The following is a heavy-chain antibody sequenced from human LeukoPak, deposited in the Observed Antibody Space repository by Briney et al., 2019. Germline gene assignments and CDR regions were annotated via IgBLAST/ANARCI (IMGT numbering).Heavy chain of an antibody. CDR2: IGGSGSSI. CDR1: GFTFKNYA. D-gene: IGHD3-9*01. CDR3: TRFRIEDPTTQLRYRDWLLSDY. Sequence: GGSLRLSCAASGFTFKNYAMSWVRQAPGMGLEWVSTIGGSGSSIYYADSVKGRFTISRDNSKNTMYLQLNSLRPEYTALYYCTRFRIEDPTTQLRYRDWLLSDYWGQGTLVTVSS. J-gene: IGHJ4*02. V-gene: IGHV3-23*01.